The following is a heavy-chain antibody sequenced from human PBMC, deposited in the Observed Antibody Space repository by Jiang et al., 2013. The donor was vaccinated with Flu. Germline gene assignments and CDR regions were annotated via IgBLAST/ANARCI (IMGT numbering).Heavy chain of an antibody. J-gene: IGHJ4*02. V-gene: IGHV3-30*18. CDR2: ISSDGGNK. D-gene: IGHD3-16*01. Sequence: WVRQVPGKGLEWVALISSDGGNKYYADSVKGRFTISRDNSKNTLYLQMNSLRAEDTAVYYCAKSNPLGDYWGQGTLVTVSS. CDR3: AKSNPLGDY.